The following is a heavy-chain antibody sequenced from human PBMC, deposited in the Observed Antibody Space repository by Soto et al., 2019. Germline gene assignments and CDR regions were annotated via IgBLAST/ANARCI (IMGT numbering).Heavy chain of an antibody. D-gene: IGHD3-3*01. Sequence: EVQLLESGGGLVQPGGSLRLSCAATGFTFSSYAMSWVRQAPGKGLEWVSAISGSGGSTYYADSVKGRFTISRDNSKNTLYLQMNSLRVEDTAVYYCAKDPDLGGYYYYYYMDVWGKGTTVTVSS. CDR2: ISGSGGST. J-gene: IGHJ6*03. CDR1: GFTFSSYA. CDR3: AKDPDLGGYYYYYYMDV. V-gene: IGHV3-23*01.